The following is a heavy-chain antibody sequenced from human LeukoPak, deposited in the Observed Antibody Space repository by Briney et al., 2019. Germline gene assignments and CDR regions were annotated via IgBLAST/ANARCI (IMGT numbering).Heavy chain of an antibody. V-gene: IGHV3-30*02. Sequence: GGSLRLSGAAPAFTFSSYGMHWVRQAPGKGLEWVAFIRYDGSNKYYADSVKGRFTISRDNSKNTLSLQMNSLRAEDTAVYYCAKDTQQWLSDAFDIWGQGTMVTVSS. CDR1: AFTFSSYG. D-gene: IGHD6-19*01. CDR3: AKDTQQWLSDAFDI. J-gene: IGHJ3*02. CDR2: IRYDGSNK.